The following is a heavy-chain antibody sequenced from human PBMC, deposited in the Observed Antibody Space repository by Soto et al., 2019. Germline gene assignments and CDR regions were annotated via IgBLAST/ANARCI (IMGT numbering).Heavy chain of an antibody. Sequence: ASVKFSCKASGYTFTSYYIQWIRQAPGQVLECMVTIKPNDGTTSYXXRFQGRVXXTRDTSTTTVXMELSXLRSDDTAVYYCVKGFYVCDYWCQGTLVTVSS. V-gene: IGHV1-46*03. CDR2: IKPNDGTT. D-gene: IGHD3-16*01. CDR3: VKGFYVCDY. CDR1: GYTFTSYY. J-gene: IGHJ4*02.